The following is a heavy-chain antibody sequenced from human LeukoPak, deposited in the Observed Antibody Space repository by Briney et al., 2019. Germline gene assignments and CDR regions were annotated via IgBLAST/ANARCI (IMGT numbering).Heavy chain of an antibody. CDR3: AGAMVRGVMTFDY. V-gene: IGHV3-30*04. CDR1: GFTFSSYA. J-gene: IGHJ4*02. CDR2: ISYDGSNK. D-gene: IGHD3-10*01. Sequence: GGSLRLSCAASGFTFSSYAMHWVRQAPGKGLEWVAVISYDGSNKYYADSVKGRFTISRDNSKNTLYLRMNSLRAEDTAVYYCAGAMVRGVMTFDYWGQGTLVTVSS.